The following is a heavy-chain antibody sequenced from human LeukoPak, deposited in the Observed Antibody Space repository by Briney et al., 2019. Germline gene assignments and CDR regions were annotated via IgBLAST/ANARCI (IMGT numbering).Heavy chain of an antibody. CDR3: ARAPKGMTTVRYYYYYYMDV. Sequence: PSQTLSLTCTVSSGSITSGGYYWNWIRQHPGKSLEWIGYIYYSGSTFYNPSLKSRVTMSVDTSKNQFSLKLSSVTAADTAVYYCARAPKGMTTVRYYYYYYMDVWGKGTTVTVSS. J-gene: IGHJ6*03. CDR1: SGSITSGGYY. CDR2: IYYSGST. V-gene: IGHV4-31*03. D-gene: IGHD4-11*01.